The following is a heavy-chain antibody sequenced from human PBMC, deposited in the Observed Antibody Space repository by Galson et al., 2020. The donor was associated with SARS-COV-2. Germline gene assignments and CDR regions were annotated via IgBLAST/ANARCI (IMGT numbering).Heavy chain of an antibody. V-gene: IGHV3-48*03. CDR3: ARRDRYCGSTSCGFDY. CDR2: ISSRGSTI. CDR1: GFTFNSYE. J-gene: IGHJ4*02. D-gene: IGHD2-2*01. Sequence: GESLKISCAASGFTFNSYEMNWVRQAPGKGLEWVSYISSRGSTIFYADSVKGRFTISRDNAKNSLYLQMNSLRADDTAVYYCARRDRYCGSTSCGFDYWGQGTLVTVSS.